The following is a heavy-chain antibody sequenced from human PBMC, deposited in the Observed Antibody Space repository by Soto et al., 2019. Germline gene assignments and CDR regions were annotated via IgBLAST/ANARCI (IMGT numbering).Heavy chain of an antibody. CDR2: ISGSGGST. CDR3: ANIAVAGTSHDYGGNWFDP. Sequence: GGSLRISCAASGFTFSSYAMSWARQAPGKGLEWVSAISGSGGSTYYADSVKGRFAISRDNSKNTLYLQMNSLRAEDTAVYYCANIAVAGTSHDYGGNWFDPWCQGTLVIVSS. D-gene: IGHD6-19*01. J-gene: IGHJ5*02. CDR1: GFTFSSYA. V-gene: IGHV3-23*01.